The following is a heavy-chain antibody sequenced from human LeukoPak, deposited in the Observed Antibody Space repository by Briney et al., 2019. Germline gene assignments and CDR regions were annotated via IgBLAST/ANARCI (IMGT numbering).Heavy chain of an antibody. Sequence: GGSLRLSCAASGFTFSSYGMHWVRQAPGKGLEWVEFIRYDGSNKYYADSVKGRFTISRDNSKNTLYLQMNSLRAEDTAVYYCAKAYCGGDCYSYYYYMDVWGKGTTVTVSS. D-gene: IGHD2-21*01. CDR1: GFTFSSYG. J-gene: IGHJ6*03. V-gene: IGHV3-30*02. CDR2: IRYDGSNK. CDR3: AKAYCGGDCYSYYYYMDV.